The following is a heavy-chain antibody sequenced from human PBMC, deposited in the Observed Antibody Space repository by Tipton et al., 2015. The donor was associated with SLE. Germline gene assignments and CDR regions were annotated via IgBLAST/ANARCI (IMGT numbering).Heavy chain of an antibody. CDR3: ARVPQRGLNWFDP. Sequence: TLSLTCTVSGDSISRRGYYWGWIRQPPGKGLGWIGSIYYTGSTYHNPALKSRVTISVDTSRNEFSLTVNSVTAADTAVYYCARVPQRGLNWFDPWGQGTLVTVSS. V-gene: IGHV4-39*01. J-gene: IGHJ5*02. CDR2: IYYTGST. D-gene: IGHD6-25*01. CDR1: GDSISRRGYY.